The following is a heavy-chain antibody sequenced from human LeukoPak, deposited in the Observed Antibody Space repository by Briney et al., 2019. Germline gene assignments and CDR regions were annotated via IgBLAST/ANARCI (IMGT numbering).Heavy chain of an antibody. Sequence: GGSLRLSCAAPGFTFDDYGMSWVRQAPGKGLEWVSGINWNGGSTGYADSVKGRFTISRDNAKNSLYLQMNSLRAEDMALYYCARDGPAAGTIFNAFDIWGQGTMVTVSS. CDR2: INWNGGST. J-gene: IGHJ3*02. CDR1: GFTFDDYG. V-gene: IGHV3-20*04. CDR3: ARDGPAAGTIFNAFDI. D-gene: IGHD6-13*01.